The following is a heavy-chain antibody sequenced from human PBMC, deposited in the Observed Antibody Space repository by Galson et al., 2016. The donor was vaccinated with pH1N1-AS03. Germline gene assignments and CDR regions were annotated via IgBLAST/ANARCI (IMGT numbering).Heavy chain of an antibody. D-gene: IGHD4-17*01. CDR2: ISAYSGDT. CDR3: ARAHYNADYVPDF. V-gene: IGHV1-18*04. J-gene: IGHJ4*02. CDR1: GFSFPTYS. Sequence: SVKVSCKASGFSFPTYSFNWVRQAPGQGLEWSGWISAYSGDTHYARKFQGRVTLTTDTSTSTDYMELRSLTSDDTAVYYCARAHYNADYVPDFWGQGTLVTVSS.